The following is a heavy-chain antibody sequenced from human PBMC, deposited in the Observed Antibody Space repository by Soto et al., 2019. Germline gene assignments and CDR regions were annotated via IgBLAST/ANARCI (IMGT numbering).Heavy chain of an antibody. CDR2: INHSGIT. V-gene: IGHV4-34*01. CDR3: ARGKPSGYRFGPRNFFYYGMDV. CDR1: SGSLTDHY. J-gene: IGHJ6*02. Sequence: SETLSLTCGVFSGSLTDHYWTWIRQTPGKGLEWIGEINHSGITDYNPSLKSRVTLTLDTSKNQFSLKVTALTAADTAVYYCARGKPSGYRFGPRNFFYYGMDVWRPGTTVTVSS. D-gene: IGHD5-18*01.